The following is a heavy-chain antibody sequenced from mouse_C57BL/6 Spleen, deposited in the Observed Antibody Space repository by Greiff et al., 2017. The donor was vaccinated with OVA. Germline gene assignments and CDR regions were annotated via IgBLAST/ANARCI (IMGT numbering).Heavy chain of an antibody. Sequence: QVQLKQPGAELVKPGASVKLSCKASGYTFTSYWMHWVKQRPGQGLEWIGMIHPNSGSTNYNEKFKSKATLTVDKSSSTAYMQLSSLTSEDSAVYYCARSTVVAKGYWGQGTTLTVSS. J-gene: IGHJ2*01. V-gene: IGHV1-64*01. CDR2: IHPNSGST. D-gene: IGHD1-1*01. CDR3: ARSTVVAKGY. CDR1: GYTFTSYW.